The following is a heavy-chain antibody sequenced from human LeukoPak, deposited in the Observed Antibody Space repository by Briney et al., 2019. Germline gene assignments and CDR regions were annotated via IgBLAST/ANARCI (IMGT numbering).Heavy chain of an antibody. V-gene: IGHV4-38-2*02. D-gene: IGHD4-11*01. CDR2: IYHSGST. CDR3: ARQDSPRVAFDI. CDR1: GYSISSGYY. J-gene: IGHJ3*02. Sequence: SETLSLTCTVSGYSISSGYYWGWIRQPPGKGLEWIGSIYHSGSTYYNPSLKSRVTISVDTSKNQFSLKLSSVTAADTAVYYCARQDSPRVAFDIWGQGTMVTVSS.